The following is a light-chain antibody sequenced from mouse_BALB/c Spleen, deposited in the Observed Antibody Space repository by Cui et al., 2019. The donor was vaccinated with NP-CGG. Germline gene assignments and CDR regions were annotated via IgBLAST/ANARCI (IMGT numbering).Light chain of an antibody. J-gene: IGLJ1*01. CDR3: ALWYSNHWV. CDR1: TGAVTTSNY. CDR2: GTN. V-gene: IGLV1*01. Sequence: AAFTPEFAMTTPPGETVTLTCRSSTGAVTTSNYANWVQEKPDHLFTCLIGGTNTRAPGVPARFSGSLIGDKAALTITGAQTEDEAIYFCALWYSNHWVFGGGTKLTVL.